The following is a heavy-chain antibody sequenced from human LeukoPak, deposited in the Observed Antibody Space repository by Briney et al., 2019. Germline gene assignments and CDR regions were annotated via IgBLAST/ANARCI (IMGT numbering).Heavy chain of an antibody. CDR1: GFTFSSYA. D-gene: IGHD3-9*01. CDR3: AKGRGYDILTGYYY. V-gene: IGHV3-23*01. J-gene: IGHJ4*02. CDR2: ISGSGGST. Sequence: GGSLRLSCAASGFTFSSYAMSWVRQAPGKGLESVSAISGSGGSTYYADSVKGRFTISRDNSKNTLYLQMNSLRAEDTAVYYCAKGRGYDILTGYYYWGQGTLVTVSS.